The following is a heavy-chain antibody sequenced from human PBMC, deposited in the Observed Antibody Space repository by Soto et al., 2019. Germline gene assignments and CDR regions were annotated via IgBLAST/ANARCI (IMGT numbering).Heavy chain of an antibody. CDR2: MNPNSGNT. D-gene: IGHD2-15*01. CDR3: ARKVVAARGGWFDP. CDR1: GYTFTSYD. J-gene: IGHJ5*02. V-gene: IGHV1-8*01. Sequence: ASVKVSCKASGYTFTSYDINWVRQATGQGLEWMGWMNPNSGNTGYAQKFQGRVTMTRNTSISTAYMELSSLRSEDTAVYYCARKVVAARGGWFDPWGQGTLVTVSS.